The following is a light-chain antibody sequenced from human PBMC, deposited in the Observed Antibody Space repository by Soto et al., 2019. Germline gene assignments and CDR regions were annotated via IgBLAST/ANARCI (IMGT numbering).Light chain of an antibody. V-gene: IGKV3-20*01. CDR3: QQYGSSPPALT. J-gene: IGKJ4*01. CDR1: QSVSSSD. CDR2: GAS. Sequence: EIVLTQSPGTLSLSPGERATLSCRASQSVSSSDLAWYQQKPGQAPRVIIYGASSRATGVPDRFSGTASGTDFTLTISRLEPEDFAVYHWQQYGSSPPALTFGGGTKVEIK.